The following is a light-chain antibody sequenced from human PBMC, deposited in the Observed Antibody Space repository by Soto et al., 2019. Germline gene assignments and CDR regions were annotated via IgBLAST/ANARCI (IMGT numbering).Light chain of an antibody. CDR2: WTS. V-gene: IGKV4-1*01. J-gene: IGKJ1*01. CDR1: QNILYTSNNKNY. Sequence: DIVLTQSPESLAVSLGERATINCKSSQNILYTSNNKNYLAWYQQKVGQPPRLLISWTSTRESGVPDRFSGSGSGTDFTLTISSRQAEDVAVYFCQQYFNPPRTFGQGTRVE. CDR3: QQYFNPPRT.